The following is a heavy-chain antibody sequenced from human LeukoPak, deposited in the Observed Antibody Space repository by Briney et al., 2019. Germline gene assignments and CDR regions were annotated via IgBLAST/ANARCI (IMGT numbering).Heavy chain of an antibody. CDR3: ARAHSIAAAGVWFDP. D-gene: IGHD6-13*01. J-gene: IGHJ5*02. Sequence: PSETLSLTCTVSGGSISSYYWSWIRQPAGKGLGWIGRIYTSGRTNYKASLKRRVTMSVDTSKNQFSMKLSSVTAADTAVYYCARAHSIAAAGVWFDPWGQGTLVTVSS. CDR1: GGSISSYY. CDR2: IYTSGRT. V-gene: IGHV4-4*07.